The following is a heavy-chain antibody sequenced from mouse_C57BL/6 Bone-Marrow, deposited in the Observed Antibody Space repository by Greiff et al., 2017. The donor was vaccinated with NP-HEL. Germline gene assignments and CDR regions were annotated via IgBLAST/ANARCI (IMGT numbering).Heavy chain of an antibody. V-gene: IGHV1-69*01. CDR3: ARSGRGDAMDY. J-gene: IGHJ4*01. CDR1: GYTFTSYW. D-gene: IGHD4-1*01. CDR2: IDPSDSYT. Sequence: VKLQQPGAELVMPGASVKLSCKASGYTFTSYWMHWVKQRPGQGLEWIGEIDPSDSYTNYNQKFKGKSTLTVDKSSSTAYMQLSSLTSEDSAVYYCARSGRGDAMDYWGQGTSVTVSS.